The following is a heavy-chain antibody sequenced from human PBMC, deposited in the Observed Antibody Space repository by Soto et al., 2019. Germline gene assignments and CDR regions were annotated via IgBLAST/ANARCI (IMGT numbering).Heavy chain of an antibody. CDR2: VNHLGDT. Sequence: PSETLSLTCTVSGGSIYRSGYYWSWIRQPPGRGLEWIGGVNHLGDTNQNPSLKTRVTISVDTSKNQVSLRLRSVSAADTALYYCARGISLIGAVQRDAPGKEFFDSWGQGTLVTVSS. CDR1: GGSIYRSGYY. V-gene: IGHV4-39*07. D-gene: IGHD3-22*01. CDR3: ARGISLIGAVQRDAPGKEFFDS. J-gene: IGHJ4*02.